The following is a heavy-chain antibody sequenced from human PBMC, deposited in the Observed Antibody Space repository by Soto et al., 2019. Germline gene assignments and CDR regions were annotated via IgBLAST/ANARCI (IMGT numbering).Heavy chain of an antibody. V-gene: IGHV3-48*03. CDR2: ISDSGTTI. J-gene: IGHJ3*01. CDR1: GFIFSNYE. CDR3: VKGYCTGGACFDAFDL. Sequence: GGSLRLSCAASGFIFSNYEVDWVRQVPGKGLEWISYISDSGTTIYYAASVKGRFTISRDDARNSLYLQMNNLRDEDTAVYFCVKGYCTGGACFDAFDLWGQGTLVTVSS. D-gene: IGHD2-8*02.